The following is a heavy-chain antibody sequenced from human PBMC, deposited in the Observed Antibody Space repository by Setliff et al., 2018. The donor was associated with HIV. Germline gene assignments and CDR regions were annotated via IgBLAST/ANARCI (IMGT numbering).Heavy chain of an antibody. V-gene: IGHV4-59*12. CDR3: ARLTTTYYYDSSAYYHPV. CDR1: GASISSDT. CDR2: IYNSEMI. J-gene: IGHJ4*02. Sequence: SETLSLTCIVSGASISSDTWCWIRQPPGKGLQWIGFIYNSEMINYNPSLKSRVTISVDTSKNQFSLKLSSVTAADTAVFYCARLTTTYYYDSSAYYHPVWGQGTLVTVSS. D-gene: IGHD3-22*01.